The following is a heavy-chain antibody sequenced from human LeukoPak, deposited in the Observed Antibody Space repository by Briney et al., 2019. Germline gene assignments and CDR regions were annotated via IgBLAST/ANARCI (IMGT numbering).Heavy chain of an antibody. Sequence: AASAKVSCKASGHTFTPYYIHWVRQAPGQGLEWMRIINPGGGTTSYAQKFQGRVTMTGDTSTDTVYIDLSSLRSDDTAVYYCATSDRYSGSFFYGMDVWGQGTTVTVSS. V-gene: IGHV1-46*01. J-gene: IGHJ6*02. CDR3: ATSDRYSGSFFYGMDV. D-gene: IGHD1-26*01. CDR2: INPGGGTT. CDR1: GHTFTPYY.